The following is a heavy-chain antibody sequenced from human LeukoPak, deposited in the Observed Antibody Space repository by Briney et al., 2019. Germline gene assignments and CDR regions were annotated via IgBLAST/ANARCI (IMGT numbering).Heavy chain of an antibody. J-gene: IGHJ4*02. V-gene: IGHV1-2*02. D-gene: IGHD2-21*02. CDR3: ARARSHIVVVTAIQVFDY. CDR2: INPNSGGT. CDR1: GYTFTVYY. Sequence: ASVTVSFTASGYTFTVYYMHWVRQAPGQGLEWMGWINPNSGGTNYAQKSQGRVTMTRDTSISTAYMELSRLRSDDTAVYYCARARSHIVVVTAIQVFDYWGQGTLVTVSS.